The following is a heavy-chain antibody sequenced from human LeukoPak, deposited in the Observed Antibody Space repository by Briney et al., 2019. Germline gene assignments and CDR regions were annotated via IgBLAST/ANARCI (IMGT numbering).Heavy chain of an antibody. CDR3: ARGKGYFDY. CDR1: RGSISGYY. V-gene: IGHV4-59*01. CDR2: IYYSGST. J-gene: IGHJ4*02. Sequence: SSETLPLTCTVSRGSISGYYWSWIRQPPGKGLEWIGYIYYSGSTNYNPSLKSRVTISADTSENQFSLKLSSVTAADTAVYYCARGKGYFDYWGQGTLVTVSS.